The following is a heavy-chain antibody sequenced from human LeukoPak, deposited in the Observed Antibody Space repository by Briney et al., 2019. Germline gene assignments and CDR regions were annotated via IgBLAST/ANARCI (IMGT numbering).Heavy chain of an antibody. CDR1: GFTFSDYY. CDR2: INHSGST. J-gene: IGHJ3*02. CDR3: ARRDDAFDI. Sequence: GSLRLSCAASGFTFSDYYMSWIRQPPGKGLEWIGEINHSGSTNYNPSLKSRVTISVDTSKNQFSLKLSSVTAADTAVYYCARRDDAFDIWGQGTMVTVSS. V-gene: IGHV4-34*01.